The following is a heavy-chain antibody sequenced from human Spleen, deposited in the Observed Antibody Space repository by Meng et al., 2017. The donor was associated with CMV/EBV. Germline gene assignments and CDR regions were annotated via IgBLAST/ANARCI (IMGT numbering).Heavy chain of an antibody. Sequence: QVQLQESGPGLVKPSGTLSLTCAVSGGSISRSNLWTWVRQVPGKGLEWIGEIYQSGSTNYNPSLKSRVTISEDKFKNQFSLKLGSVTAADTAVYYCARIERRRILKYCGSDCSTTDYWGQGTLVTVSS. CDR1: GGSISRSNL. J-gene: IGHJ4*02. CDR3: ARIERRRILKYCGSDCSTTDY. D-gene: IGHD2-21*02. V-gene: IGHV4-4*02. CDR2: IYQSGST.